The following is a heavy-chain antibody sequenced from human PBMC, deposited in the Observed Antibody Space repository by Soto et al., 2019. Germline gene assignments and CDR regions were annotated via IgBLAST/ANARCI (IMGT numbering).Heavy chain of an antibody. CDR2: ISSSGSTI. CDR1: GFTSSSYE. V-gene: IGHV3-48*03. Sequence: PGGSLRLSCAASGFTSSSYEMNWVRQAPGKGLEWVSYISSSGSTIYYADSVKGRFTISRDNAKNSLYLQMNSLRAEDTAVYYCARPVSYYYGMDVRGQGTTVTVSS. J-gene: IGHJ6*02. CDR3: ARPVSYYYGMDV.